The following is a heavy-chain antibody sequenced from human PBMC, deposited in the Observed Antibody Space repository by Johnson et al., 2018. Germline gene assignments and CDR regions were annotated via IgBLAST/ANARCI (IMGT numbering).Heavy chain of an antibody. CDR2: IGYDGTKK. CDR3: AREISDGDYASGLDV. V-gene: IGHV3-33*01. Sequence: VQLVETGGGVVQPWRSXRLSCAASGFTFSHYGMHWVRQAPGKGLEWVAVIGYDGTKKYYADSVKGRFTISRDNSKNTMFLQMNSLRAEDTAVYFCAREISDGDYASGLDVWGQGTTVTVFS. J-gene: IGHJ6*02. D-gene: IGHD4-17*01. CDR1: GFTFSHYG.